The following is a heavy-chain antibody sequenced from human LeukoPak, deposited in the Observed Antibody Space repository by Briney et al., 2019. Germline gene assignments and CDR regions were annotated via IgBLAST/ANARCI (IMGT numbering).Heavy chain of an antibody. V-gene: IGHV1-8*01. D-gene: IGHD2-2*02. CDR1: GYTFTSYD. Sequence: ASAKVSCKASGYTFTSYDINWVRQATGQGLEWMGWMNPNSGNTGYAQKFQGRVTMTRTTSISTAYMELSSLRSEDTAVYYCARRGYCSSTSCYTSWFAPWGQGTLVTVSS. CDR2: MNPNSGNT. CDR3: ARRGYCSSTSCYTSWFAP. J-gene: IGHJ5*02.